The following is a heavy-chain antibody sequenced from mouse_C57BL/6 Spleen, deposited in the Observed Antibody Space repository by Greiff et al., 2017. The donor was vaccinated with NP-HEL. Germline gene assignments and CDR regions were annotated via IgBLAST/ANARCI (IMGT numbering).Heavy chain of an antibody. D-gene: IGHD1-1*01. CDR1: GFSLTSYG. CDR2: IWSGGST. CDR3: ARESTRSSYWYFDV. V-gene: IGHV2-2*01. J-gene: IGHJ1*03. Sequence: QVQLKESGPGLVQPSQSLSITCTVSGFSLTSYGVHWVRQSPGKGLEWLGVIWSGGSTDYNAAFISRLSISKDNSKSQVFFKMNRLQADDTAIYYCARESTRSSYWYFDVWGTGTTVTVSS.